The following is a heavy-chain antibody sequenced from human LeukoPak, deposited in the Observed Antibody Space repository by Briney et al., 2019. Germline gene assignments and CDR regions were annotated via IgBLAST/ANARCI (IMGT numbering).Heavy chain of an antibody. CDR2: IYYSGST. V-gene: IGHV4-59*08. D-gene: IGHD2-2*01. CDR3: ARHTPLRFPRTSCSEFDY. J-gene: IGHJ4*02. CDR1: GGSISRYY. Sequence: SETLSLTCTVSGGSISRYYWSLIRQPPGKGLERIWYIYYSGSTNYNPSLKRRVTISVDTSKNQFSLKLSSVTAADTAVYYCARHTPLRFPRTSCSEFDYWGQGTLVTVSS.